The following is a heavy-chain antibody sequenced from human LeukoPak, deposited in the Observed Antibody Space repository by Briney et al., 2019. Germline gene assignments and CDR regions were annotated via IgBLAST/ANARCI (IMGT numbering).Heavy chain of an antibody. V-gene: IGHV4-30-4*01. D-gene: IGHD3-10*01. CDR2: IYYSGST. J-gene: IGHJ4*02. Sequence: SQTLSLTCTVSGGSISSGDYYWSWIRQPPGKGLEWIGYIYYSGSTYYNPSLKSRVTISVDTSKNQFPLKLSSVTAADTAVYYCASSYGSGRFSPFDYWGQGTLVTVSS. CDR1: GGSISSGDYY. CDR3: ASSYGSGRFSPFDY.